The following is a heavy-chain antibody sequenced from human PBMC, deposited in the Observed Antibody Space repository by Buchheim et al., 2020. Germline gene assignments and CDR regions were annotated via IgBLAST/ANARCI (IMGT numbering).Heavy chain of an antibody. CDR1: GYTFTGYY. CDR3: ARTYLFHYDFSPMDV. D-gene: IGHD3-3*01. Sequence: QVQLVQSGAEVKKPGASVKVSCKASGYTFTGYYMHWVRQAPGQGLEWMGWINPNSGGTNYAQKFQGRVTMTRNTTISTAYMELSSLRSEDTAVYYCARTYLFHYDFSPMDVWGQGTT. V-gene: IGHV1-2*02. J-gene: IGHJ6*02. CDR2: INPNSGGT.